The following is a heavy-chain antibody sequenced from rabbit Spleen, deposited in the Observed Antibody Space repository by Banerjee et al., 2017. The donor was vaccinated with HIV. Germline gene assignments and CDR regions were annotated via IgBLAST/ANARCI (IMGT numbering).Heavy chain of an antibody. CDR3: ASGADYAYGGYDL. CDR2: IYAGSSGNT. D-gene: IGHD6-1*01. J-gene: IGHJ4*01. CDR1: GFTFSSYW. V-gene: IGHV1S45*01. Sequence: QEQLVESGGGLVQPEGSLTLTCEASGFTFSSYWMCWVRQAPGKGLEWIACIYAGSSGNTYYASWAKGRFTISKTSSTTVTLQMTSLTAADTATYFCASGADYAYGGYDLWGQGTLVTVS.